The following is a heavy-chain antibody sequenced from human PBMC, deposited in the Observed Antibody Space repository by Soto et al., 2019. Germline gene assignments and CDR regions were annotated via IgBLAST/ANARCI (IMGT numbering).Heavy chain of an antibody. V-gene: IGHV4-59*01. CDR3: ASSTGDGYAVYYFDY. CDR1: GGSISSYY. Sequence: PSETLSLTCTVSGGSISSYYWSWIRQPPGKGLEWIGYIYYSGSTNYNPSLKSRVTISVDTSKNQFSLKLSSVTAADTAVYYCASSTGDGYAVYYFDYWGQGTLVTVSS. D-gene: IGHD5-18*01. CDR2: IYYSGST. J-gene: IGHJ4*02.